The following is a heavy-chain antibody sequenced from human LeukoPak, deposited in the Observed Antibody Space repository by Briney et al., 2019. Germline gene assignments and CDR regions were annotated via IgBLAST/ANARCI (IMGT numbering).Heavy chain of an antibody. V-gene: IGHV4-61*01. CDR1: GGSVSSGSYY. CDR3: ARVVPVGRDGYNPGDDGQPLGNYFDY. J-gene: IGHJ4*02. CDR2: IYYSGST. Sequence: SETLSLTCTVSGGSVSSGSYYWSWIRQPPGKGLEWIGYIYYSGSTNYNPSLKSRVTISVDTSKNQFSLKLSSVTAADTAVYYCARVVPVGRDGYNPGDDGQPLGNYFDYWGQGTLVTVSS. D-gene: IGHD5-24*01.